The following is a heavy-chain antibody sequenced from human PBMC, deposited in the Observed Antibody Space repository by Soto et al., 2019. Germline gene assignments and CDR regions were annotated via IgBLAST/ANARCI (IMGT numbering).Heavy chain of an antibody. J-gene: IGHJ4*02. Sequence: SETLSLTCIVSGGSISSYYWSWIRQPLGKGLEWVGYIYYSGSTNYNPSLNSRVTISVDTSKNQFSLKLSYVTATDTAVYYCARGVYDYVWGSSAGVHWDYWGQGTLVTVSS. D-gene: IGHD3-16*01. CDR1: GGSISSYY. V-gene: IGHV4-59*08. CDR2: IYYSGST. CDR3: ARGVYDYVWGSSAGVHWDY.